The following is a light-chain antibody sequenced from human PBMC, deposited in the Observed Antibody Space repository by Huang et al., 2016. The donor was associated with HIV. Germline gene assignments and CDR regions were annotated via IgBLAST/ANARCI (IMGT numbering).Light chain of an antibody. J-gene: IGKJ4*01. CDR3: LQYYSIPLT. CDR2: CAS. Sequence: DVVMTQSPESLSVSPGETATINCRSSQSLLYSLNNKNYLGWFQKKPGRPPKLLIYCASKRESGVPDRFSGSGSGTDFTLTINNLRADDVALYYCLQYYSIPLTFGQGTAVEI. V-gene: IGKV4-1*01. CDR1: QSLLYSLNNKNY.